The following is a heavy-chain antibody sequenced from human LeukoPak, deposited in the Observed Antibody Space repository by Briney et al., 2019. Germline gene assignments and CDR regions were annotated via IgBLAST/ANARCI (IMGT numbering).Heavy chain of an antibody. J-gene: IGHJ4*02. D-gene: IGHD4-17*01. CDR2: INPSGSST. CDR3: ARNPVTTKYFDY. Sequence: ASVKVSCKASGYTFTSYYMHWVRQAPGQGLEWMGIINPSGSSTRYAQKFQGRVTMTRDTSTGTVYMELSSLRSEDTAVYYCARNPVTTKYFDYWGQGTLVTVSS. CDR1: GYTFTSYY. V-gene: IGHV1-46*01.